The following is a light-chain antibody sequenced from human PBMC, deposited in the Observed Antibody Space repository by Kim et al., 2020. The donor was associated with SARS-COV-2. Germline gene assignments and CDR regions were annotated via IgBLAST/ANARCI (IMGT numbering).Light chain of an antibody. CDR2: AAS. J-gene: IGKJ1*01. Sequence: ASVGDRVTVTCRASQDIDNSLAWYQQKPGKVPQVLSYAASTLQSGVPSRFSGSGSGTEFTLTIGSLQTEDVATYYCQKYTSAPWTFGPGTKVDIK. V-gene: IGKV1-27*01. CDR1: QDIDNS. CDR3: QKYTSAPWT.